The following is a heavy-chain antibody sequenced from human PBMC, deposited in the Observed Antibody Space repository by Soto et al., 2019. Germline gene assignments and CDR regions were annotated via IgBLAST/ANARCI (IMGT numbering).Heavy chain of an antibody. Sequence: RLSCAASGFTFSSYAMTWVRQAPGKGLEWVSAISGSGGTTYYADSVKGRFTISRDDSKNTLYLQMNSLRAEDTAVYYCAKSIVGATSAFDIWGQGTMVTVSS. CDR3: AKSIVGATSAFDI. V-gene: IGHV3-23*01. J-gene: IGHJ3*02. D-gene: IGHD1-26*01. CDR2: ISGSGGTT. CDR1: GFTFSSYA.